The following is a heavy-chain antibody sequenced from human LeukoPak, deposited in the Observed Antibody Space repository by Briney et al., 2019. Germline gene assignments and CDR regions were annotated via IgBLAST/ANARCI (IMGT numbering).Heavy chain of an antibody. Sequence: SVKVSCKASGGTFSSYAISWVRQAPGQGLEWMGGIIPIFGTASYAQKFQGRVTITTDESTSTAYMELSSLRSEDTAVYYCARSENYGDYGTYYYYYMDVWGKGTTVTVSS. D-gene: IGHD4-17*01. CDR2: IIPIFGTA. J-gene: IGHJ6*03. CDR1: GGTFSSYA. CDR3: ARSENYGDYGTYYYYYMDV. V-gene: IGHV1-69*05.